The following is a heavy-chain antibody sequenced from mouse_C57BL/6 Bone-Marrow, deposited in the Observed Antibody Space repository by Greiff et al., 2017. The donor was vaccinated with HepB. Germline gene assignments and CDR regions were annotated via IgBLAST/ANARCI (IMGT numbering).Heavy chain of an antibody. J-gene: IGHJ1*03. Sequence: QVHVKQSGAELVRPGASVTLSCKASGYTFTDYEMHWVKQTPVHGLEWIGAIDPETGGTAYNQKFKGKAILTADKSSSTAYMELRSLTSEDSAVYYCLTMVTTDWYFDVWGTGTTVTVSS. D-gene: IGHD2-2*01. CDR3: LTMVTTDWYFDV. V-gene: IGHV1-15*01. CDR2: IDPETGGT. CDR1: GYTFTDYE.